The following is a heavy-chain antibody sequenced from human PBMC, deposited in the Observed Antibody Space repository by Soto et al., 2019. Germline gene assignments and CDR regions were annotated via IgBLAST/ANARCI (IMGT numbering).Heavy chain of an antibody. V-gene: IGHV3-23*01. CDR3: VKGLRDRIRSWHDSSGWLTFDY. Sequence: GGSLRLSCAASGFTFSSYAMSWVRQAPGKGPEWVSAISGSGGNTYYADSVKGRFTISRDNSKNTLYLQMNSLRAEDTAVYYCVKGLRDRIRSWHDSSGWLTFDYWGQETLVTVSS. J-gene: IGHJ4*02. CDR1: GFTFSSYA. D-gene: IGHD6-19*01. CDR2: ISGSGGNT.